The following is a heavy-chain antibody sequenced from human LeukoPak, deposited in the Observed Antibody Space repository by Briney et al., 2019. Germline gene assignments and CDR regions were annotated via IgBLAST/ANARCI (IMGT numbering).Heavy chain of an antibody. CDR2: ISYDGSNK. CDR1: GFTFSSYG. D-gene: IGHD4-23*01. J-gene: IGHJ4*02. CDR3: AKDYGGVGYFDY. Sequence: PGRSLRLSCAASGFTFSSYGMHWVRQAPGKGLEWVAVISYDGSNKYYADSVKGRFTISRDNSKNTLYLQMNSLRAEDTAVYYCAKDYGGVGYFDYWGQGTLVTVSS. V-gene: IGHV3-30*18.